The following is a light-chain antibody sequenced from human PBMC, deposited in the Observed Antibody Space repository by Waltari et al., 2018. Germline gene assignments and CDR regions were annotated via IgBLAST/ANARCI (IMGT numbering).Light chain of an antibody. J-gene: IGKJ1*01. V-gene: IGKV3-15*01. CDR3: QQYHNWPPWT. CDR2: GSS. Sequence: VMTQSPATLSVSPGERATLPCRASQSVRSNLAWYQQKPGQAPRLLIYGSSTRATGIPARFSGSGSGTEFTLTISSMESEDTAVYYCQQYHNWPPWTFGQGTKVEIK. CDR1: QSVRSN.